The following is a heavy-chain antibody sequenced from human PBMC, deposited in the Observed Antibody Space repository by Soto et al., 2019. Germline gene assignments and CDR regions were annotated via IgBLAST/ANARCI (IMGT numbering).Heavy chain of an antibody. CDR1: GYTFTGYF. J-gene: IGHJ5*02. V-gene: IGHV1-2*02. CDR2: INPNSGAT. D-gene: IGHD3-3*01. CDR3: ARGGGTILAPLP. Sequence: ASVKVSCKASGYTFTGYFMHWVRQAPGQGLEWMGWINPNSGATKYAQKFQGRVTLSRDTSISTAYMELSGLRSDDTAAYYCARGGGTILAPLPWGQGTLVTVSS.